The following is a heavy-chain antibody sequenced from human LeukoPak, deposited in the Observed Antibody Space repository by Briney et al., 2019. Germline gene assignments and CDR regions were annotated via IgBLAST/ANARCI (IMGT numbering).Heavy chain of an antibody. CDR3: TTVIYSYGTYYFDY. CDR1: GFTFNNAW. J-gene: IGHJ4*02. CDR2: IKSKISGGTT. Sequence: GGSLRLSCAASGFTFNNAWMSWVRQAPGKGLEWVGRIKSKISGGTTGYAAPVKGRFTISRDDSKNTLYLQMNSLKTEDTAVYHCTTVIYSYGTYYFDYWGQGTLVTVSS. V-gene: IGHV3-15*01. D-gene: IGHD5-18*01.